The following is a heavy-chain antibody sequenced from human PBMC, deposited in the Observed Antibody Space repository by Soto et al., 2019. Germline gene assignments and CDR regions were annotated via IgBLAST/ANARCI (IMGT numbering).Heavy chain of an antibody. D-gene: IGHD5-18*01. Sequence: QVQLVESGGAVVQPGKSLRLSCAASGFTFSSYGMYWVRQAPGKGLEWGAAISYDGSNNYHADSVKGRFTISRDNSKNTLYLQLNSLRTEDTAVYYGAKDIEKYTYGACDYWGQGVLVTVSS. V-gene: IGHV3-30*18. CDR2: ISYDGSNN. CDR3: AKDIEKYTYGACDY. J-gene: IGHJ4*02. CDR1: GFTFSSYG.